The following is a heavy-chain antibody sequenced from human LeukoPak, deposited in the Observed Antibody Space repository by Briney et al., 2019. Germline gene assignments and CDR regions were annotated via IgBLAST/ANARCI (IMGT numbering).Heavy chain of an antibody. CDR3: ARDSYGYVGY. V-gene: IGHV3-21*01. Sequence: GGSLRLSCAASGFTFSSYAMSWVRQAPGKGLEWVLSISSSSSYIYYADSVKGRFTISRDNAKNSLYLQMNSLSAEDTAVYYCARDSYGYVGYWGQGTLVTVSS. CDR1: GFTFSSYA. CDR2: ISSSSSYI. D-gene: IGHD5-18*01. J-gene: IGHJ4*02.